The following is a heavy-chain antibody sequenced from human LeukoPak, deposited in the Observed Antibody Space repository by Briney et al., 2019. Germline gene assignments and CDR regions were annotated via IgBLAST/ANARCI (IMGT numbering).Heavy chain of an antibody. V-gene: IGHV4-59*12. D-gene: IGHD2-21*02. Sequence: PSETLSLTCTVSGGSISSYYWSWIRQPPGKGLEWIGYIYYSGSTNYNPSLKSRVTISVDTSKNQFSLKLSSVAAADTAVYYCARYVVVTAFDYWGQGTLVTVSS. CDR2: IYYSGST. CDR1: GGSISSYY. CDR3: ARYVVVTAFDY. J-gene: IGHJ4*02.